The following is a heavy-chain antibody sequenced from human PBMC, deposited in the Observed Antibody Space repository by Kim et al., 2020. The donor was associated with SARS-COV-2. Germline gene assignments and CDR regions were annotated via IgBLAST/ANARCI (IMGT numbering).Heavy chain of an antibody. CDR2: STI. J-gene: IGHJ4*02. Sequence: STIYYADSVKGRFTISRDNAKNSLYLQMNSLRAEDTAVYYCARDVRGFDYWGQGTLVTVSS. CDR3: ARDVRGFDY. V-gene: IGHV3-11*01.